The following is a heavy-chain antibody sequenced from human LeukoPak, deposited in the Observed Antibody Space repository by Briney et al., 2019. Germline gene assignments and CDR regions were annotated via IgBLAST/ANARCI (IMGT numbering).Heavy chain of an antibody. CDR2: INPNSGGT. CDR1: GYTFTGYY. Sequence: GASVKVSCKASGYTFTGYYIHWVRQAPGQGLEWMGWINPNSGGTNYAQKFQGRVTMTRDTSISTAYMELSRLRSDDTAVYYCAREFPDYYYYYMDVWGKGTTVTVSS. CDR3: AREFPDYYYYYMDV. V-gene: IGHV1-2*02. J-gene: IGHJ6*03.